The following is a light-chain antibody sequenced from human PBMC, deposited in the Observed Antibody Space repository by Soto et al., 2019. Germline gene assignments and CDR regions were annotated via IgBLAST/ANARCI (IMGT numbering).Light chain of an antibody. V-gene: IGLV2-14*01. CDR3: CSYRSTTAIV. CDR1: SSDLDPYNY. Sequence: LTQPASVSGSPGQSITISCTPTSSDLDPYNYVPWYQQFPGKAPKLILYGVSHRPSGVSNRFSGSKFGNTVSLTISGLQAEDEADYFCCSYRSTTAIVFGGGTKVTVL. CDR2: GVS. J-gene: IGLJ2*01.